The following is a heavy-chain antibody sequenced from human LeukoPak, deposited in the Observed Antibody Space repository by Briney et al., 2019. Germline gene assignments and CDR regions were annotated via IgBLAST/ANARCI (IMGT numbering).Heavy chain of an antibody. CDR2: INHSGST. J-gene: IGHJ5*02. D-gene: IGHD3-10*01. CDR3: ARGLLYYYGSGSRNNWFDP. CDR1: GGSFSGYY. Sequence: SETLSLTCAVYGGSFSGYYWSWIRQPPGKGLEWIGEINHSGSTNYNPSLKSRVTISVDTSKNQFSLKLSSVTAADRAVYYCARGLLYYYGSGSRNNWFDPWGQGTLVTVSS. V-gene: IGHV4-34*01.